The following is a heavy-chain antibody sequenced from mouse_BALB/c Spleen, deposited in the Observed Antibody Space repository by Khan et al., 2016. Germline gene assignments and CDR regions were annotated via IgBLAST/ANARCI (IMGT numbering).Heavy chain of an antibody. CDR2: IHYSGST. CDR3: ASYYYGGAPWFAY. J-gene: IGHJ3*01. CDR1: GFSITSDYS. Sequence: EVQLQESGPDLVKPSQSLSLTCTVTGFSITSDYSWHWIRQFPGNKLEWMGYIHYSGSTNYNPSLKSRIPITRDTPKNQFFLQLNSVTTDDTATFYCASYYYGGAPWFAYWGQGTLVTVSA. V-gene: IGHV3-1*02. D-gene: IGHD1-1*01.